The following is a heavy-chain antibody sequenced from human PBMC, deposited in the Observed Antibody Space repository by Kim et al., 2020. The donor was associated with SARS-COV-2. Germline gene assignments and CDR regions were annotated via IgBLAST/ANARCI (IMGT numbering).Heavy chain of an antibody. D-gene: IGHD1-26*01. CDR1: GGTFTTYL. CDR3: ARDRVSGNYDFDF. Sequence: SVKVSCKASGGTFTTYLISWVRQAPGQGLEWLGGIIPNLGTTSYGQRFQGRVTITADEATSTAYMELSSLRSEDTGIYYCARDRVSGNYDFDFWGQGTL. CDR2: IIPNLGTT. J-gene: IGHJ4*02. V-gene: IGHV1-69*13.